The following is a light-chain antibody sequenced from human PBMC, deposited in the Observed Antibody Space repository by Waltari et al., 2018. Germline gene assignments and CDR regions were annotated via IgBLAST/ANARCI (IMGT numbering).Light chain of an antibody. J-gene: IGKJ2*01. CDR3: QQYGRSWNT. V-gene: IGKV3-20*01. CDR1: QSVSSNY. CDR2: GSS. Sequence: EIVLTQSPGTLSLSPGERATLSCRASQSVSSNYLAWYQQRPGQAPRLLIHGSSSRATGIPDRFSASGSGTDFTLTISRLEPEDFAVYYCQQYGRSWNTFGQGTKLEIK.